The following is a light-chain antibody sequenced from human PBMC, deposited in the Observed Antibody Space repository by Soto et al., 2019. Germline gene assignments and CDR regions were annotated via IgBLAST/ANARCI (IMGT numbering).Light chain of an antibody. V-gene: IGKV1-27*01. CDR2: AAS. CDR1: PVISND. Sequence: IQMTQSPSSLSASVGYRVTITCRASPVISNDLAWYQQKPGKVPKLLIYAASTLQSGVPSRFSGSGSGTDFTLTISSLQPEDVATSYCQKYNSAPWTFGQGTKVEIK. CDR3: QKYNSAPWT. J-gene: IGKJ1*01.